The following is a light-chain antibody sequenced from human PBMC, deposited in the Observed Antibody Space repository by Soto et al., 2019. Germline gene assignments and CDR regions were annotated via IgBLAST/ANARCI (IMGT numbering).Light chain of an antibody. V-gene: IGLV1-51*01. Sequence: QSVLAQPPSVSAAPGQRVTISCSVSISNIGNNYVSWYRHLPGKAPELLIYDNNQRPSGIPDRFSGSKSGTSATLGITGLQTGDEADYYCGTWDSSLSVYVFGTGTKVTVL. J-gene: IGLJ1*01. CDR1: ISNIGNNY. CDR2: DNN. CDR3: GTWDSSLSVYV.